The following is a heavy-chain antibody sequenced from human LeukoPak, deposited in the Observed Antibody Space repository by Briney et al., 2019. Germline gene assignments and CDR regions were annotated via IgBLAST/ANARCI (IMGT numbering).Heavy chain of an antibody. V-gene: IGHV4-4*02. J-gene: IGHJ3*02. Sequence: SETLSLTCAVSGGSISSSNWWSWARQPPGKGLEWIGEIYHSGSTNYNPSLKSRVTISVDKSKNQFSLKLSSVTAADTAVYYCARDLHPRLLGFGGGVHAFDIWGQGTMVTVSS. CDR1: GGSISSSNW. CDR3: ARDLHPRLLGFGGGVHAFDI. CDR2: IYHSGST. D-gene: IGHD3-10*01.